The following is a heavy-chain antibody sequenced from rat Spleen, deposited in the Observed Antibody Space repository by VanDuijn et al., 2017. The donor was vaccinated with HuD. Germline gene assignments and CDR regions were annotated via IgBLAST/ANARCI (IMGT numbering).Heavy chain of an antibody. V-gene: IGHV5S23*01. CDR3: ARRGNSVFWNFDF. D-gene: IGHD4-4*01. CDR2: ILRTGENT. Sequence: EVQLVESGGGLVQPGRSLKLSCAASGFTFSDYAMAWIRQAPGKGLEWVASILRTGENTYYSDSVKGRFSISRDDAKSTLYLQMDSLRSEDTATYYCARRGNSVFWNFDFWGPGTMVSVSS. CDR1: GFTFSDYA. J-gene: IGHJ1*01.